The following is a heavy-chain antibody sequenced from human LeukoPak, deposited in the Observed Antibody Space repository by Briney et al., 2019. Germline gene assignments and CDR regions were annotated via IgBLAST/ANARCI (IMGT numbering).Heavy chain of an antibody. CDR2: ISSSSSYI. V-gene: IGHV3-21*04. CDR3: AKVPDLYSSSWYGDFQH. CDR1: GFTFSSYS. Sequence: GGSLRLSCAASGFTFSSYSMNWVRQAPGKGLEWVSSISSSSSYIYYADSVKGRFTISRDNAKNSLYLQMNSLRAEDTAVYYCAKVPDLYSSSWYGDFQHWGQGTLVTVSS. J-gene: IGHJ1*01. D-gene: IGHD6-13*01.